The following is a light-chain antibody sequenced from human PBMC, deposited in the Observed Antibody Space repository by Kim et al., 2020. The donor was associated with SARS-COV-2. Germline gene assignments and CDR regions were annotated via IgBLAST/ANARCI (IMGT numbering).Light chain of an antibody. V-gene: IGLV2-23*01. CDR3: CSYAGSSTLE. J-gene: IGLJ3*02. CDR1: SSDVGSYNL. CDR2: EGS. Sequence: GQSITISCTGTSSDVGSYNLVSWYQQHPGKAPKLTIYEGSKRPSGVSNRFSGSKSGNTASLTISGLQAEDEADYYCCSYAGSSTLEFGGGTQLTVL.